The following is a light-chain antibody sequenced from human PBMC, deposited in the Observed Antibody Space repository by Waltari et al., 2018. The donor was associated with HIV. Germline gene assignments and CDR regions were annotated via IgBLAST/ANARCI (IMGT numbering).Light chain of an antibody. J-gene: IGLJ3*02. CDR2: DVN. CDR1: SSDVGDYNY. CDR3: CSYADDYTWV. Sequence: QSALTQPRSVSGSPGQPVTISCTGTSSDVGDYNYVSWYQQHPAKAPKLMLFDVNKRPSGVPDRFSGSKSGNTASLTISGLQAEDEADYYCCSYADDYTWVFGGGTKLTVL. V-gene: IGLV2-11*01.